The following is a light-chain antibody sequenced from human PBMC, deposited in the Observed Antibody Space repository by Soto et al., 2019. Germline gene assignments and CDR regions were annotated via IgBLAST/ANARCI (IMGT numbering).Light chain of an antibody. V-gene: IGKV1-39*01. J-gene: IGKJ5*01. CDR2: GAS. CDR1: QNIKNY. CDR3: RQSHSTPLT. Sequence: DVQMTQSPSSLSASVGDRVTITCRASQNIKNYLSWYQQKPGKAPRVVIFGASLLQSGVPSTFSDSGSGTDFALTISSLRTHDFATYFWRQSHSTPLTFGQGTRLEI.